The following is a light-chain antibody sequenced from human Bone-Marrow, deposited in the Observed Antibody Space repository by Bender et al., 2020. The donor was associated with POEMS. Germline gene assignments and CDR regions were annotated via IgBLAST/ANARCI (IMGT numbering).Light chain of an antibody. J-gene: IGLJ3*02. V-gene: IGLV1-51*01. Sequence: QSVLTQPPSVSAAPGQKVTISCSGSSSNIGKSHVSWYQQLPGTAPKLLIYDSDKRPSGIPDRFSGSRSGTSASLAISGLQSEDEADYYCAVWDDSLNGWVFGGGTKLTVL. CDR3: AVWDDSLNGWV. CDR1: SSNIGKSH. CDR2: DSD.